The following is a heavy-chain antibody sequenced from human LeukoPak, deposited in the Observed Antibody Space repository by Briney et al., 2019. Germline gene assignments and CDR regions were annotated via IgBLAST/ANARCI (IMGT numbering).Heavy chain of an antibody. CDR3: ARCEWHYYHYYMDV. Sequence: GGSLRLSCAASGFTFSDYYMSWIRQAPGKGLEWVSYISSSDSPIYCADSVKGRFTISRDNAKNSLFLQMNSLGAEDTAVYYCARCEWHYYHYYMDVWGKGTTVTVSS. CDR1: GFTFSDYY. J-gene: IGHJ6*03. D-gene: IGHD3-3*01. V-gene: IGHV3-11*04. CDR2: ISSSDSPI.